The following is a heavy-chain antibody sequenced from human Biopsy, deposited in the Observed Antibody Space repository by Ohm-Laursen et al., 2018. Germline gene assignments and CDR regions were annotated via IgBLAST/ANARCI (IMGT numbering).Heavy chain of an antibody. D-gene: IGHD3-3*01. V-gene: IGHV4-39*01. CDR1: GGSISDSTYH. J-gene: IGHJ4*02. CDR3: ARQVDFWSGYVDY. CDR2: IYYSGNT. Sequence: TLSLTCIVSGGSISDSTYHWGWIRQSPGKGLEWIGNIYYSGNTDYSPSLKSRVTISVDTSNNKFSLKLRSVTAADTAVYYCARQVDFWSGYVDYWGQGTLVAVSS.